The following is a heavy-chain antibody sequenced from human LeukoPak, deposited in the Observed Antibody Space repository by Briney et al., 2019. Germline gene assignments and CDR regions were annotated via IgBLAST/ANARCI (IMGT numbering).Heavy chain of an antibody. CDR3: ARHSYYDSSGQDYFDY. J-gene: IGHJ4*02. CDR2: IYYSGST. D-gene: IGHD3-22*01. V-gene: IGHV4-59*08. CDR1: GGSISSYY. Sequence: KASQTLSLTCTVSGGSISSYYWRWIRQPPAKGLERIGYIYYSGSTNYNPSLKSRVTISVDTSKNQFSLKLSSVTAGDTAVYYCARHSYYDSSGQDYFDYWGQGTLVTVSS.